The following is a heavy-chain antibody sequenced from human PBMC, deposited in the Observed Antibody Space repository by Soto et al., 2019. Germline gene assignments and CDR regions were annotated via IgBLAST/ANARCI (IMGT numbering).Heavy chain of an antibody. J-gene: IGHJ5*02. D-gene: IGHD1-1*01. CDR1: GASISCFY. CDR2: IYATGTT. Sequence: SETLSLTCTVPGASISCFYWSWIRKSAGKGLEWIGRIYATGTTDYNPSLKSRVMMSVDTSKKQFSLKLRSVTAADTAVYYCVRDGTKTLRDWFDPWGQGISVTVSS. CDR3: VRDGTKTLRDWFDP. V-gene: IGHV4-4*07.